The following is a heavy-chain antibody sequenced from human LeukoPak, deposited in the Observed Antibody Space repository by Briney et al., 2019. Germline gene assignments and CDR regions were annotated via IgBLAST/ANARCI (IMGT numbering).Heavy chain of an antibody. CDR3: TATLVGVHVFDF. Sequence: TPGGSLRLSCAASGFIFNNAWMTWVRQAPGKGLEWVGRIKSKVDGETTDYAPPVKGRFTISRDDSKNTLYLQMNSLKTEDTAVYYCTATLVGVHVFDFWGQGTMVTVSS. V-gene: IGHV3-15*01. CDR2: IKSKVDGETT. D-gene: IGHD3-16*01. J-gene: IGHJ3*01. CDR1: GFIFNNAW.